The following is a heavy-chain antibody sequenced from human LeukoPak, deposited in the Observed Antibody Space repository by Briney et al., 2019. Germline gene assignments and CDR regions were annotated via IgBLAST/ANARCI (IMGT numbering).Heavy chain of an antibody. CDR2: IIPIIGTA. CDR1: GGTFSSYA. D-gene: IGHD2-2*01. J-gene: IGHJ6*03. Sequence: SVKVSCKDSGGTFSSYAISWVRQAPGLGLEWMGRIIPIIGTANYAQKFQGRVTITTDESTSTAYMELSSLRSEDTAVYYCALPVRSSSTSDYYYYMYVWGKGTTVTVSS. V-gene: IGHV1-69*05. CDR3: ALPVRSSSTSDYYYYMYV.